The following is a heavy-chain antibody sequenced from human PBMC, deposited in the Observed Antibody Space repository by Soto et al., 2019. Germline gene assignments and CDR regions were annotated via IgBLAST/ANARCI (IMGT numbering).Heavy chain of an antibody. CDR2: INSDGSST. CDR1: GFTFSSYW. V-gene: IGHV3-74*01. CDR3: ARGNDLYDYIWGSFH. D-gene: IGHD3-16*01. J-gene: IGHJ4*02. Sequence: EVQLVESGGGLVQPGGSLRLSCAASGFTFSSYWMHWVRQAPGKGLVWVSRINSDGSSTSYADSVKGRFTISRDNAKNTLYLQMNSLRAEDTAVYYCARGNDLYDYIWGSFHWGQGTLVTVSS.